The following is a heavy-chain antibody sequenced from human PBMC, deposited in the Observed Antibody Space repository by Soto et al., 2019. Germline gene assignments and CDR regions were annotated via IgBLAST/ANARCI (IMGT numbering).Heavy chain of an antibody. D-gene: IGHD6-19*01. J-gene: IGHJ4*02. CDR1: GGSISGHY. V-gene: IGHV4-59*11. Sequence: SETLSLTCSVSGGSISGHYWTWIRQSPGKGLEWIGYIFYSGSTNYNPSLKSRVTISVDTSKNQFSLKMSSVTTADTAVYYCARVGSSGWSPDYWGRGTLVTVSS. CDR2: IFYSGST. CDR3: ARVGSSGWSPDY.